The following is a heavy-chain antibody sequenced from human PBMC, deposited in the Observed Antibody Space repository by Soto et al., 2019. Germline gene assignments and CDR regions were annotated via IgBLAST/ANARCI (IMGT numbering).Heavy chain of an antibody. Sequence: GGSLRLSCAASGFTFSSYSMNWVRQAPGKGLEWVSSISSSSSYIYYADSVKGRFTISRDNAKNSLYLQMNSLRAEDTAVYYCARDRSSSWYGNAFDIWGQGTMVTVSS. CDR2: ISSSSSYI. J-gene: IGHJ3*02. D-gene: IGHD6-13*01. CDR3: ARDRSSSWYGNAFDI. CDR1: GFTFSSYS. V-gene: IGHV3-21*01.